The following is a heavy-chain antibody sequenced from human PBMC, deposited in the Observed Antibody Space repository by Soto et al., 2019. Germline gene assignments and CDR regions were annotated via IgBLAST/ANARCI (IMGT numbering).Heavy chain of an antibody. CDR3: AKSLSGNTINWRPFFVISQPSDY. D-gene: IGHD1-20*01. CDR2: SSGSGGNK. V-gene: IGHV3-23*01. CDR1: GFTFSSYA. Sequence: GGSLRLSCVASGFTFSSYAMSWVRQAPGKGLEWVSGSSGSGGNKYYADSVKGRFTISRDNSKNTLYLQMNSLRAEDTAVYYCAKSLSGNTINWRPFFVISQPSDYWGQGTLVTVSS. J-gene: IGHJ4*02.